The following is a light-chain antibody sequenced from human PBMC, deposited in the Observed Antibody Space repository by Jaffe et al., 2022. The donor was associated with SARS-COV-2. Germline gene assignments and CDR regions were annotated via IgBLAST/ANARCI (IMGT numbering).Light chain of an antibody. V-gene: IGKV3-15*01. CDR1: QSVSRN. CDR2: GAS. J-gene: IGKJ2*01. Sequence: EIVMTQSPATLSVSPGETATLSCRASQSVSRNLAWYQQKPGQAPRLLIYGASTRATGIPGRFSGSGSGTEFTLTISGLQSEDFTVYYCQQYDNWPPAYTFGQGTKLETK. CDR3: QQYDNWPPAYT.